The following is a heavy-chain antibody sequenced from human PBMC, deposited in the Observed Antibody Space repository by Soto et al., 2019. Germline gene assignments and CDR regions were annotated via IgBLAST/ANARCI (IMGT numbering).Heavy chain of an antibody. Sequence: GGSLRLSCAASGFTFSSYGMHWVRQAPGKGLEWVAVISYDGSNKYYADSVKGRFTISRDNSKNTLYLQMNSLRAEDTAVYYCAKASQQQLVKPFDYWGQGTLVTVSS. CDR3: AKASQQQLVKPFDY. CDR1: GFTFSSYG. V-gene: IGHV3-30*18. D-gene: IGHD6-13*01. J-gene: IGHJ4*02. CDR2: ISYDGSNK.